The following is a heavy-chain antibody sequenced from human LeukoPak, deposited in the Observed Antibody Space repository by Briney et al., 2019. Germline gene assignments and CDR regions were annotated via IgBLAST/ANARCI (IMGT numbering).Heavy chain of an antibody. CDR3: ARDRYDSSGYYYEGFDY. D-gene: IGHD3-22*01. CDR1: GFTVSSNY. CDR2: IYSGGST. V-gene: IGHV3-53*01. Sequence: GGSLRLSCAASGFTVSSNYMSWVRQAPGKGLEWVSVIYSGGSTYYADSVKGRFTISRDNSKNTLYLQMNSLRAEDTAVYYCARDRYDSSGYYYEGFDYWGQGTLVTVSS. J-gene: IGHJ4*02.